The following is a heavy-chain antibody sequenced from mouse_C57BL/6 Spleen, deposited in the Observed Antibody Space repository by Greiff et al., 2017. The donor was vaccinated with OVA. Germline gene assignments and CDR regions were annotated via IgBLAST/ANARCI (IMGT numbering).Heavy chain of an antibody. Sequence: VQLQQSGPVLVKPGASVKMSCKASGKTLTDNYINWVKQSHGKSLEWIGVINPSNGGTSYNQKFKGKATLTVDKSSSTAYMELNSLTSEDSAVYYCARRRTSQAWFAYWGQGTLVTVSA. J-gene: IGHJ3*01. CDR2: INPSNGGT. CDR3: ARRRTSQAWFAY. V-gene: IGHV1-19*01. D-gene: IGHD3-2*02. CDR1: GKTLTDNY.